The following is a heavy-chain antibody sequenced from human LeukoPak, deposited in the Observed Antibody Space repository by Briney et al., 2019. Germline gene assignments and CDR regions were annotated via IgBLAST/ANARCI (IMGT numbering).Heavy chain of an antibody. Sequence: SETLSLTCAVYGGSFSGYYWSWIRQPPGKGLEWIGEINHSGSTNYNPSLKSRVTISVDTSKNQFSLKLSSVTAADTAVYYCARKGRGCSGGSCYLRGYYFDYWGQGTLVTVSS. CDR1: GGSFSGYY. J-gene: IGHJ4*02. V-gene: IGHV4-34*01. CDR3: ARKGRGCSGGSCYLRGYYFDY. CDR2: INHSGST. D-gene: IGHD2-15*01.